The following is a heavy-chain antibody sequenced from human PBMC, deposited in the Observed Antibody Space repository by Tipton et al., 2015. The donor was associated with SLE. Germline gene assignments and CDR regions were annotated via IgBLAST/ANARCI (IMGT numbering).Heavy chain of an antibody. D-gene: IGHD3-3*01. CDR1: GYAFTTYD. CDR3: ARGRWVGWFYY. CDR2: MNPTDGVT. J-gene: IGHJ4*02. V-gene: IGHV1-8*01. Sequence: QSGAEVKKPGASVKVSCRASGYAFTTYDINWVRQAPGQGLEWVGWMNPTDGVTGYAQKFQGRVTMTRNTSISTAYMELTSLRSEDTGVYFCARGRWVGWFYYWGLATLVSVSS.